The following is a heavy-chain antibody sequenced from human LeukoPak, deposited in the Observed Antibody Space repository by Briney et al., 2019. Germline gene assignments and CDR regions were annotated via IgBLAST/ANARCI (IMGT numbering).Heavy chain of an antibody. J-gene: IGHJ4*02. Sequence: PGGSLRLSCAASGFTFSRYSMNWVRQAPGKGLEWIGYIYYSGSTYYNPSLKSRVTISVDSSKKQFSLKLSSVTAADTAVYYCARERMTTHYFDFWGQGTLVTVSS. V-gene: IGHV4-59*12. D-gene: IGHD4-11*01. CDR2: IYYSGST. CDR3: ARERMTTHYFDF. CDR1: GFTFSRYS.